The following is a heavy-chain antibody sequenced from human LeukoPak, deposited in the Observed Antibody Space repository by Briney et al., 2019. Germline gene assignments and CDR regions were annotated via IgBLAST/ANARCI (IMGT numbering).Heavy chain of an antibody. Sequence: SETLSLTCAAYGGSFSGYYWSWIRQPPGKGLEWIGEINHSGSTNYNPSLKSRVTISVDTSKNQFSLKLSSVTAADTAAYYCARSPRSSWYFGRFDYWGQGTLVTVSS. CDR3: ARSPRSSWYFGRFDY. CDR2: INHSGST. CDR1: GGSFSGYY. D-gene: IGHD6-13*01. V-gene: IGHV4-34*01. J-gene: IGHJ4*02.